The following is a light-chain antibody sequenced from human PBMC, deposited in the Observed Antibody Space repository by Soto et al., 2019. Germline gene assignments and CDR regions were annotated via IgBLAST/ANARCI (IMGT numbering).Light chain of an antibody. CDR1: PSVRSSH. CDR3: QQYNNWPWT. CDR2: GAS. V-gene: IGKV3-15*01. Sequence: ESVFTSSPGTPSFSPGESSTLSLRASPSVRSSHLAWYQQKSGQAPRLLIYGASTRATGVPARFSGSGSGTEFTLIISSLQSEDFAVYYCQQYNNWPWTFGQGTKVDIK. J-gene: IGKJ1*01.